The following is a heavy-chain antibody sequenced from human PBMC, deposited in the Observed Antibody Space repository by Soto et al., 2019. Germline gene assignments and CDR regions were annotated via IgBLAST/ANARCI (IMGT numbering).Heavy chain of an antibody. CDR2: ISSSGSTI. CDR1: GFTFSSYE. CDR3: ARDRMVGAKRGGLDY. D-gene: IGHD1-26*01. V-gene: IGHV3-48*03. J-gene: IGHJ4*02. Sequence: EVQLVESGGGLVQPGGSLRLSCAASGFTFSSYEMNWVRQAPGKGLEWVSYISSSGSTIYYADSVKGRFTISRDNAKNSLYLQMNSLRAEDTAVYYCARDRMVGAKRGGLDYWGQGTLVTVSS.